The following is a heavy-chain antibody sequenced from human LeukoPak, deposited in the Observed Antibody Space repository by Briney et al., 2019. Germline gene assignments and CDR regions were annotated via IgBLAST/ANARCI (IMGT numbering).Heavy chain of an antibody. V-gene: IGHV4-59*01. D-gene: IGHD6-6*01. CDR1: GGSISSSY. J-gene: IGHJ4*02. CDR3: ARGREQLASFDY. Sequence: SSETLSLTCTVSGGSISSSYWSWIRQPPGEGLEWIGYIYYSGSTNYNPSLKSRVTISVDTSKNQFSLKLSSVTAADTAVYYCARGREQLASFDYWGQGTLVTVSS. CDR2: IYYSGST.